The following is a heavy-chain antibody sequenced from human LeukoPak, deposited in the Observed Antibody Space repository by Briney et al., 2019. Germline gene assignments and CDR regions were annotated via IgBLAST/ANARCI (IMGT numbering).Heavy chain of an antibody. CDR2: LSVSGGSA. CDR1: GFTFSSYA. D-gene: IGHD3-10*01. J-gene: IGHJ4*02. Sequence: GGSLRLSCAASGFTFSSYAMTWVRLAPGKWLEWVSSLSVSGGSAYYADYVKGRFTISRDNSKNTLFLQMNSLRAEDTAIYYCAKQRYGSGNHYKDSFDYWGQGTLVTVSS. V-gene: IGHV3-23*01. CDR3: AKQRYGSGNHYKDSFDY.